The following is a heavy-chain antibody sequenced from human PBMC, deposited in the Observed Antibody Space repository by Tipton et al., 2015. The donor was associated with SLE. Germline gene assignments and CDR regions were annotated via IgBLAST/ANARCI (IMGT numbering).Heavy chain of an antibody. Sequence: TLSLTCTVSGGSISSYYWSWIRQPPGKGLEWIGYVSYSGNTQYNPSLKSRVTMSVDTSKNQVSLKLNSVTAADTAVYYCARRHYSGPFDSWGQGTLVTVSS. CDR3: ARRHYSGPFDS. D-gene: IGHD5-12*01. J-gene: IGHJ4*02. CDR2: VSYSGNT. V-gene: IGHV4-59*12. CDR1: GGSISSYY.